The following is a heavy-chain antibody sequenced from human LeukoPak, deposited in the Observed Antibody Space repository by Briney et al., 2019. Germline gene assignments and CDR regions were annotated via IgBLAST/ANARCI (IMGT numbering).Heavy chain of an antibody. D-gene: IGHD7-27*01. CDR2: ISSSSSYI. Sequence: GGSLRLSCAASGFTFSSYSMNWVRQAPGKGLGWVSSISSSSSYIYYADSVKGRFTISRDNAKNSLYLQMNSLRAEDTAVYYCARTNWGYEYYFDYWGQGTLVTVSS. CDR1: GFTFSSYS. V-gene: IGHV3-21*01. CDR3: ARTNWGYEYYFDY. J-gene: IGHJ4*02.